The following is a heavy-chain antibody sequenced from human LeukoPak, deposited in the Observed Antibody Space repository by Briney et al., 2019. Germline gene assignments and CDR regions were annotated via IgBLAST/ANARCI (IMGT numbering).Heavy chain of an antibody. D-gene: IGHD4-23*01. CDR1: GGSISSSSYY. CDR3: ARAHDYGGDY. J-gene: IGHJ4*02. Sequence: PSETLSLTCTVSGGSISSSSYYWGWIRQPPGKGLEWIGSIYYSGSTYYNPSLKSRVSISVDTSKNQFSLKLSSVTAADTAVYYCARAHDYGGDYWGQGTLVTVSS. CDR2: IYYSGST. V-gene: IGHV4-39*07.